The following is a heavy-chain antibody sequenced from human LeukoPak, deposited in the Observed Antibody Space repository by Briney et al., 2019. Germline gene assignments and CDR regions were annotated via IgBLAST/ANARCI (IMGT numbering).Heavy chain of an antibody. Sequence: SVKVSCKASGGTFSSYAISWVRQAPGQGLEWMGGIIPIFGTANYVQKFQGRVTITADESTSTAYMELSSLRSEDTAVYYCARDRTSEDYYGSGSYSPFDPWGQGALVTVSS. J-gene: IGHJ5*02. D-gene: IGHD3-10*01. CDR3: ARDRTSEDYYGSGSYSPFDP. CDR2: IIPIFGTA. V-gene: IGHV1-69*13. CDR1: GGTFSSYA.